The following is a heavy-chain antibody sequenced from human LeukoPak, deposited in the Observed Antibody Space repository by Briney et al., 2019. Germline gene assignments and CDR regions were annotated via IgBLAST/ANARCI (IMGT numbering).Heavy chain of an antibody. J-gene: IGHJ4*02. CDR3: ARDKLVGPSIFDY. Sequence: PGGSLRLSCAASGFTFSSYWMGWVRQAPGKGLEWVANMNQGGGEIYYVGSVKGRFTISRDNAKNSLSLQMSSLRAEDTAVYYCARDKLVGPSIFDYWGQGTLVTVSS. D-gene: IGHD1-26*01. V-gene: IGHV3-7*01. CDR1: GFTFSSYW. CDR2: MNQGGGEI.